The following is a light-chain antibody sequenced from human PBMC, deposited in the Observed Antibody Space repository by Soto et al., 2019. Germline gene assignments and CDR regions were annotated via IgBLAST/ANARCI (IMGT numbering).Light chain of an antibody. CDR2: GAS. CDR1: QSVGTN. V-gene: IGKV3-15*01. CDR3: QQYYDWPIT. Sequence: EIVMTQSPGTLSVSPGERATLSCRSSQSVGTNLAWYQQRPGQAPRLLVYGASTRASGIPPRFSGSGSGTDFTLTISSLQSEDVAVYYCQQYYDWPITLGQGTRLEIK. J-gene: IGKJ5*01.